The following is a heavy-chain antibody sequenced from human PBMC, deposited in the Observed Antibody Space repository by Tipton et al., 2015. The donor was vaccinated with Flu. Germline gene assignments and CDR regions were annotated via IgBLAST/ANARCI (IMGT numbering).Heavy chain of an antibody. V-gene: IGHV4-59*01. Sequence: TLSLTCTVSGGSISSYYWSWIRQPPGKGLEWIGYIYYSGSTNYNPSLKSRVTISVDTSKNQFSLKLSSVTAADTAVYYCARGPPTFYGDYHYYYMDVWGKGTTVTVSS. CDR2: IYYSGST. CDR3: ARGPPTFYGDYHYYYMDV. J-gene: IGHJ6*03. D-gene: IGHD4-17*01. CDR1: GGSISSYY.